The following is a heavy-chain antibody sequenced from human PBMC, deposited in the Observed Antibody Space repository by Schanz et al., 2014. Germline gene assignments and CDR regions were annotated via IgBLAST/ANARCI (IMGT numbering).Heavy chain of an antibody. D-gene: IGHD6-13*01. V-gene: IGHV3-15*01. CDR1: TSIFNHAW. Sequence: EVQLVESGGGLVKPGGSLRLSCAASTSIFNHAWMSWVRQAPGKGLEWLGRIKSKTDGETTDYAAPVKGRFSISRDDSQSTLYLQMNSLKIEDTAVYYCATASSPVREAGAGSSFHLWGQRTLVTVSP. J-gene: IGHJ5*02. CDR2: IKSKTDGETT. CDR3: ATASSPVREAGAGSSFHL.